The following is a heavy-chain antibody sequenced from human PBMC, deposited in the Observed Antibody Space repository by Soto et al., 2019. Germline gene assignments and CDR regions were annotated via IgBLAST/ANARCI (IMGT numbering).Heavy chain of an antibody. CDR2: ISHDGNNQ. V-gene: IGHV3-30-3*01. CDR3: ARHRWAGDPDYFAS. CDR1: GFTFGSYA. Sequence: QVQLVESGGGVVQPGRSLRLSCAASGFTFGSYAMHWVRQAPGKGLEWVAVISHDGNNQYYADSVKGRFTISRDNSKNTLFMQMGRLRPEDTAVYYCARHRWAGDPDYFASWGQGTLVTVSS. J-gene: IGHJ4*02.